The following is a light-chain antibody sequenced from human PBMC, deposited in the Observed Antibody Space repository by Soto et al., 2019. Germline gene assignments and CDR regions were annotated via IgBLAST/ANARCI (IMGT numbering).Light chain of an antibody. J-gene: IGKJ4*01. Sequence: EIVVPQSQATLSMSPGERATLSCRHSQSVSSNLAWYQQKPGQGPRLLIYGASTRATDIPGRFSGSGSGTEFTLTISSLQSEDFAVYYCQQYNDWPLTFGGGTKVDIK. V-gene: IGKV3-15*01. CDR2: GAS. CDR3: QQYNDWPLT. CDR1: QSVSSN.